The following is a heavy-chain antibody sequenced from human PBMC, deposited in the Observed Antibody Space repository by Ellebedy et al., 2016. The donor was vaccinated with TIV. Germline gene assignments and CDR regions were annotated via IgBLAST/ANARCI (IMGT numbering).Heavy chain of an antibody. CDR2: ISYDGSDK. D-gene: IGHD4-23*01. V-gene: IGHV3-30*04. CDR1: GFIFSSYA. CDR3: ARAMDYGGNSYYYGLDV. Sequence: GESLKISCAASGFIFSSYALHWVRQAPGKGLEWVAGISYDGSDKKYADSVKGRFIIARDNSKSTLYLQMNSLRAEDTAVYYCARAMDYGGNSYYYGLDVWGQGTTVTVSS. J-gene: IGHJ6*02.